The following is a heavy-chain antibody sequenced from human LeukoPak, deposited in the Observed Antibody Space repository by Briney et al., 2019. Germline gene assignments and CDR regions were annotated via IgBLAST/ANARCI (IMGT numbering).Heavy chain of an antibody. V-gene: IGHV3-7*01. J-gene: IGHJ6*04. CDR3: ARGGGGMDV. Sequence: PGGSLRLSCAASGFTFSSYWMSWVRQAPGKGLEWVANINLDGREKYYVDSVKGRFTISRDNAKNSLYLQMNTLRAEDTAVYHCARGGGGMDVWGKGTTVTASS. CDR1: GFTFSSYW. CDR2: INLDGREK. D-gene: IGHD3-16*01.